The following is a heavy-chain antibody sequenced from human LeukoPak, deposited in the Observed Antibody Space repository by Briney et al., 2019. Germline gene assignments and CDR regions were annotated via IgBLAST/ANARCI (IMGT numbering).Heavy chain of an antibody. CDR2: INSDGSST. D-gene: IGHD3-10*01. CDR3: ARSGYGSGSYYPPNWFDP. CDR1: GFTFSSYW. V-gene: IGHV3-74*01. Sequence: GGYLRLSCAASGFTFSSYWMHWVRQAPGKGLVWVSRINSDGSSTSYADSVKGRFTISRDNAKNTLYLQMNSLRAEDTAVYYCARSGYGSGSYYPPNWFDPWGQGTLVTVSS. J-gene: IGHJ5*02.